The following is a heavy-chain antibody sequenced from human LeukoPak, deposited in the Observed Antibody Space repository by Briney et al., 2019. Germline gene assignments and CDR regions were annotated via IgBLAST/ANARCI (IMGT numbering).Heavy chain of an antibody. Sequence: PSETLSLTCTVSGGSISSHYWSWIRQPPGKGLEWIGYIYYSGSTNYNPSLKSRVTISVDTSKNQFSLKLSSVTAADTAMYYCARDGYDAFDIWGQGTMVTVSS. CDR3: ARDGYDAFDI. V-gene: IGHV4-59*11. D-gene: IGHD5-18*01. J-gene: IGHJ3*02. CDR1: GGSISSHY. CDR2: IYYSGST.